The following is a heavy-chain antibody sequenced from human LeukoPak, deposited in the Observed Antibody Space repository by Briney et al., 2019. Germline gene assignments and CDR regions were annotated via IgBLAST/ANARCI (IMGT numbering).Heavy chain of an antibody. D-gene: IGHD6-19*01. J-gene: IGHJ6*04. CDR3: ARAPLGGGWPFHGMDV. Sequence: GESLNFSCKGSGYNFITDLIAWVRQMRGKGLGWMGIIYPGDSDTRYTPSFQGQATISADKSISTAYLQWSRLKASDTAMYYCARAPLGGGWPFHGMDVWGKGTTVTVSS. CDR2: IYPGDSDT. V-gene: IGHV5-51*01. CDR1: GYNFITDL.